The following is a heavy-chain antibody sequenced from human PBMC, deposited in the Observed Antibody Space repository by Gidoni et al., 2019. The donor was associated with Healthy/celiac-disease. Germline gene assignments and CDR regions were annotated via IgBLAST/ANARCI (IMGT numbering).Heavy chain of an antibody. D-gene: IGHD3-10*01. V-gene: IGHV3-23*01. CDR2: ISGSGGST. CDR1: GFTFISYA. J-gene: IGHJ4*02. CDR3: AKDLVVRAKYYFDY. Sequence: EVQLLASGGGLVQPGGSLRLSFAASGFTFISYAMSWVRQAPVKGLEWVSAISGSGGSTYYADSVKGRFTIPRDNSKNTLYLQMNSLRAEDTAVYYCAKDLVVRAKYYFDYWGQGTLVTVSS.